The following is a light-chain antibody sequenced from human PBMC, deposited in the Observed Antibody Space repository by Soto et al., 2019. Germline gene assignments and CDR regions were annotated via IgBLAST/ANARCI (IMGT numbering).Light chain of an antibody. Sequence: DIQMTQSPSSLSASVGDRVAITCRAGQGITDYLNWYQQKAGKAPKLLISSASRLQSGVPSRFSGYRSGTDFTLTINSLRPDDFATYYCQQYNDYSAWTFGQGTKVEIK. J-gene: IGKJ1*01. CDR1: QGITDY. V-gene: IGKV1-39*01. CDR2: SAS. CDR3: QQYNDYSAWT.